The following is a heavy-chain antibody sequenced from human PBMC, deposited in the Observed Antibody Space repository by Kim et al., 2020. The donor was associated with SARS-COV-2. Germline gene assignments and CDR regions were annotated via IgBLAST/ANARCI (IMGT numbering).Heavy chain of an antibody. CDR1: GGTFSSYA. Sequence: ASVKVSCKASGGTFSSYAISWVRQAPGQGLEWMGGIIPIFGTANYAQKFQGRVTITADESTSTAYMELSSLRSEDTAVYYCARARGGYYDSSGYPYYFDYWGQGTLVTVSS. CDR3: ARARGGYYDSSGYPYYFDY. D-gene: IGHD3-22*01. CDR2: IIPIFGTA. J-gene: IGHJ4*02. V-gene: IGHV1-69*13.